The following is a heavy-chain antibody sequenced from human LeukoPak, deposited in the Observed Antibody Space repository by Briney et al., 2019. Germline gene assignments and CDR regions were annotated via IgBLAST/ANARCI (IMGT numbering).Heavy chain of an antibody. CDR1: GFTYRSYA. D-gene: IGHD3-22*01. CDR3: AKGRGSSGSPSAEYYQH. V-gene: IGHV3-23*01. CDR2: ISGSGGST. Sequence: GGSLSLSYAPSGFTYRSYAMSWLRQAPGKGLEWVSAISGSGGSTYYADSVRGRFTICRDDSKNALYLQMNSLRAEDTAVYYCAKGRGSSGSPSAEYYQHWGQGTLVTVSS. J-gene: IGHJ1*01.